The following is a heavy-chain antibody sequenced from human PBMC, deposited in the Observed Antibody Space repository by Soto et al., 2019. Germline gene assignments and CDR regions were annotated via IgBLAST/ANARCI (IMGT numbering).Heavy chain of an antibody. Sequence: ASVKVSCKASGYTFTSYAMHWVRQAPGQRLEWMGWINAGNGNTKYSQKFQGRVTITRDTSASAAYMELSSLRSEDTAVYYCARTYSGSLGGWFDPWGQGTLVTVSS. CDR1: GYTFTSYA. V-gene: IGHV1-3*01. CDR2: INAGNGNT. CDR3: ARTYSGSLGGWFDP. D-gene: IGHD1-26*01. J-gene: IGHJ5*02.